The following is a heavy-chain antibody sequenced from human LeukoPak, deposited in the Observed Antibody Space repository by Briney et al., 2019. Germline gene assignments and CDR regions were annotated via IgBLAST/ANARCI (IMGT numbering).Heavy chain of an antibody. CDR3: ARARRGHKLVVPAFWFDP. D-gene: IGHD2-2*01. CDR1: GYTFTSYG. V-gene: IGHV1-8*02. J-gene: IGHJ5*02. CDR2: MNPNSGNT. Sequence: ASVKVSCKASGYTFTSYGISWVRQATGQGLEWMGWMNPNSGNTGYAQKFQGRVTMTRNTSISTAYMELSSLRSEDTAVYYCARARRGHKLVVPAFWFDPWGQGTLVTVSS.